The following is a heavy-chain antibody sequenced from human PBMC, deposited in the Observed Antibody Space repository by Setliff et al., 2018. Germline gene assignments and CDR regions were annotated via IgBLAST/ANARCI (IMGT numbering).Heavy chain of an antibody. J-gene: IGHJ6*03. CDR3: ARDREVVGSTRGTYYHYYHMDV. V-gene: IGHV3-66*02. D-gene: IGHD1-26*01. CDR2: IYSDGSA. Sequence: PGGSLRLSCAASGFTFSSYSMNWVRQAPGKGLEWVSLIYSDGSAYYADSVKGRFTISRDNSENTLYLQMNSLRAEDTAVYYCARDREVVGSTRGTYYHYYHMDVWGKGTTVTVSS. CDR1: GFTFSSYS.